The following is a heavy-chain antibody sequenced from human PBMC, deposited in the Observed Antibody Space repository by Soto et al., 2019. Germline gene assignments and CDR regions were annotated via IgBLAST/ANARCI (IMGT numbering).Heavy chain of an antibody. CDR1: GYTFTSYG. CDR2: ISAYNGNT. CDR3: ARDTVTPIPFYHYYYGMDV. V-gene: IGHV1-18*01. D-gene: IGHD4-4*01. J-gene: IGHJ6*02. Sequence: GASVKVSCKASGYTFTSYGISWVRQAPGQGLEWMGWISAYNGNTNYAQKLQGRVTMTTDTSTSTAYMELRSLRSDDTAVYYCARDTVTPIPFYHYYYGMDVWGQGTTVTVSS.